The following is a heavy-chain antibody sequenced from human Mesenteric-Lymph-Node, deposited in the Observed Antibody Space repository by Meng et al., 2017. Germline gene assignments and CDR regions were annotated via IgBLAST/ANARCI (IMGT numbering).Heavy chain of an antibody. V-gene: IGHV4-61*02. CDR1: GGSISSGSYY. CDR2: IYTSGST. Sequence: SETLSLTCTVSGGSISSGSYYWSWIRQPVGKGLEWIGRIYTSGSTNYNPSLKSRVTISVDTSKNQFSLKLSSVTAADTAVYYCAREGYYYDSSGYYHGYFQHWGQGTLVTVSS. CDR3: AREGYYYDSSGYYHGYFQH. J-gene: IGHJ1*01. D-gene: IGHD3-22*01.